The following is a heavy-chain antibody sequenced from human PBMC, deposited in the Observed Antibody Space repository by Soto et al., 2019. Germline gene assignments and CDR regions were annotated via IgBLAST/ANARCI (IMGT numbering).Heavy chain of an antibody. Sequence: PSETLSLTCPFSGFSIRSSSYYWGWIRQPPGKGLEWIGSIYYSGSTYYNPSLKSRVTISVDTSKNQFSLKLSSVTAADTAVYYCARQGPDSSSWYPHYYYYYGMDVWGQGTTVTVSS. V-gene: IGHV4-39*01. CDR1: GFSIRSSSYY. CDR2: IYYSGST. J-gene: IGHJ6*02. CDR3: ARQGPDSSSWYPHYYYYYGMDV. D-gene: IGHD6-13*01.